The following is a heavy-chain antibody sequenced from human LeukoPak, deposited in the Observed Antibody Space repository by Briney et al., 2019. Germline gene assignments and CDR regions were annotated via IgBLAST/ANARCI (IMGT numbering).Heavy chain of an antibody. Sequence: SETLSLTCTVSGGSISSYYWSWIRQPPGKGLEWIGYIYYSGSTNYNPSLKSRVTISVETSKNEFSLKLRSVTAADTAVYYCASVDSSGWFDYWGQGTLVTVSS. J-gene: IGHJ4*02. V-gene: IGHV4-59*01. D-gene: IGHD6-19*01. CDR2: IYYSGST. CDR3: ASVDSSGWFDY. CDR1: GGSISSYY.